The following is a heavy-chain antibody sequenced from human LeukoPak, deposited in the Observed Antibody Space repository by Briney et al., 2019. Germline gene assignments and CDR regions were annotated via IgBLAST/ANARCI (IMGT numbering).Heavy chain of an antibody. CDR1: GGSISSYY. V-gene: IGHV4-59*12. D-gene: IGHD1-1*01. J-gene: IGHJ5*02. CDR2: IYYTGST. Sequence: SETLSLTCTVSGGSISSYYWSWIRQPPGKGLEWIASIYYTGSTYYNPSLKSRVTISVDTSKNQFALKLTPVTAADTAVYYCARATAEWFLDDWNHGLGNWFDPWGQGTLVTVSS. CDR3: ARATAEWFLDDWNHGLGNWFDP.